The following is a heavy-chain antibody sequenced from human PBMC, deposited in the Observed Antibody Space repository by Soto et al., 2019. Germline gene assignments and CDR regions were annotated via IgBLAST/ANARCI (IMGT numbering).Heavy chain of an antibody. V-gene: IGHV6-1*01. CDR2: TYYSSKCYI. Sequence: SQTLSLTCAISGDSVSSNSAAWNWIRQSPSRGLEWLGMTYYSSKCYIDFVFFLKSRITITPDTSKNQFSLQLNFVTPEDTVVFFCATPQGKQLWSYYYYGMDVWGQGTTVTVSS. J-gene: IGHJ6*02. D-gene: IGHD5-18*01. CDR3: ATPQGKQLWSYYYYGMDV. CDR1: GDSVSSNSAA.